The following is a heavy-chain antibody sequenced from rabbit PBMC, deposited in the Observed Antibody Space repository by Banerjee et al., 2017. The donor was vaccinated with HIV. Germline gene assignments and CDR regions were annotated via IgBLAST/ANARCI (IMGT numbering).Heavy chain of an antibody. V-gene: IGHV1S45*01. CDR2: INTGSSGST. Sequence: QEQLVESGGDLVQPEGSLTLTCKASGLDFSSNYWICWVRQAPGKGLEWIGCINTGSSGSTYYASWAKGRFTISKTSSTTVTLQMTSLTGADTATFFCARAGYASYSYATEYNLWGQGTLVTVS. J-gene: IGHJ4*01. D-gene: IGHD6-1*01. CDR1: GLDFSSNYW. CDR3: ARAGYASYSYATEYNL.